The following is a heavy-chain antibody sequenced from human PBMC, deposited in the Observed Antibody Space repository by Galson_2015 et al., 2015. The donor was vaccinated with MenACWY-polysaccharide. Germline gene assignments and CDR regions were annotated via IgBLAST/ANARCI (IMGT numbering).Heavy chain of an antibody. CDR3: VRHLYADF. CDR2: IYPSDSDT. CDR1: GYSYTSYW. J-gene: IGHJ4*02. V-gene: IGHV5-51*01. Sequence: QSGAEVKKPGESLRISCKGSGYSYTSYWIGWVRQMPGKGMEWMGMIYPSDSDTRYSPSFQGQVTISADKSISTAYLQWSSLRDSDTAIYYCVRHLYADFWGQGTLVTVSS. D-gene: IGHD2-2*02.